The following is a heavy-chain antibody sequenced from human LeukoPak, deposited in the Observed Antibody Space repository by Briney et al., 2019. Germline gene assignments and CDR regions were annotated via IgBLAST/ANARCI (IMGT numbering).Heavy chain of an antibody. CDR2: IGASGEST. CDR1: GFTFSVAA. CDR3: ARDIQLST. D-gene: IGHD5-24*01. J-gene: IGHJ3*01. Sequence: GGSLRLSCAASGFTFSVAAMTWVRQAPGKGLEWVSLIGASGESTYYADSVKGRFTISRDNSKNTLSLQMNSLRVEDTAMYFCARDIQLSTWGLGTMVTVSS. V-gene: IGHV3-23*01.